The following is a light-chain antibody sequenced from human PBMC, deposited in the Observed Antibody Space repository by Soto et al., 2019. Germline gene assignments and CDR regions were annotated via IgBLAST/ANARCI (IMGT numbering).Light chain of an antibody. J-gene: IGKJ4*01. V-gene: IGKV3-20*01. CDR1: QSVSSSY. Sequence: EIVLTQSPGTLSLSPGERATLSCRASQSVSSSYLAWYQQKPGQAPRLLIYGASSRATGIPDRFSGSGSGTDFTLTISRLEPEDFAVYYCHQYGSSPLTFGGWTKLEIK. CDR2: GAS. CDR3: HQYGSSPLT.